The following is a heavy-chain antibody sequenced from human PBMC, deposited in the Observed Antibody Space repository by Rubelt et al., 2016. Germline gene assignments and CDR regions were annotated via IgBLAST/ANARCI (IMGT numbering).Heavy chain of an antibody. V-gene: IGHV4-39*01. Sequence: QLQLQESGPGLVKPSETLSLTCTVSGGSISSSSYYWGWIRQPPGKGLEWIGSIYYSGSTYYNIPSSNVVVTISGYTSKNQFSLKRGSVTAADTAVYYCASGSLAGEGDDAFDIWGQGTMVTVSS. CDR3: ASGSLAGEGDDAFDI. J-gene: IGHJ3*02. CDR2: IYYSGST. D-gene: IGHD3-16*01. CDR1: GGSISSSSYY.